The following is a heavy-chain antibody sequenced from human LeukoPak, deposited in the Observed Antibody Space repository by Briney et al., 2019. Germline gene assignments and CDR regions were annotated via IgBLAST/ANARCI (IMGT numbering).Heavy chain of an antibody. D-gene: IGHD1-26*01. Sequence: GGSLRLSCAASGFTFSSYEMNWVRQAPGKGLEWVAVISYDGSNKYYADSVKGRFTISRDNSKNTLFLQMNSLRAEDTAVYYCAISGGYWAWAHWGQGTLVTVSS. CDR1: GFTFSSYE. CDR2: ISYDGSNK. CDR3: AISGGYWAWAH. J-gene: IGHJ4*02. V-gene: IGHV3-30*03.